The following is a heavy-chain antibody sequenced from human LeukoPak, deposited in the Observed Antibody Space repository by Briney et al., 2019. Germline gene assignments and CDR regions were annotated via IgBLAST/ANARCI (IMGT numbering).Heavy chain of an antibody. CDR2: VNPNSGDT. Sequence: ASVKVSCKASGYTFTDYYMHWVRQAPGQGLEWMGWVNPNSGDTNYVHKFQGRVTMTSDTSISTAYMDLSRVRSDDTAVYYCARVVAVTGTPVYYMDVWGKGTTVTVSS. J-gene: IGHJ6*03. V-gene: IGHV1-2*02. CDR3: ARVVAVTGTPVYYMDV. CDR1: GYTFTDYY. D-gene: IGHD6-19*01.